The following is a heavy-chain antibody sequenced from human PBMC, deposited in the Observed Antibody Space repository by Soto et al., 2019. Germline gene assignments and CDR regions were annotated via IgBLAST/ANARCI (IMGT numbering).Heavy chain of an antibody. V-gene: IGHV1-18*01. CDR1: GYTFTSYG. D-gene: IGHD2-15*01. CDR2: ISGYNGNT. J-gene: IGHJ4*02. CDR3: ARDPGDIVVVVAATDFDY. Sequence: QIPLVQSGAEVKKPGASVRVSCKASGYTFTSYGISWVRQAPGQGLEWMGWISGYNGNTNYAQKLQGRVTMTTDTSTSTAYMELRSLRSDDTAVYYCARDPGDIVVVVAATDFDYWGQGTLVTVSS.